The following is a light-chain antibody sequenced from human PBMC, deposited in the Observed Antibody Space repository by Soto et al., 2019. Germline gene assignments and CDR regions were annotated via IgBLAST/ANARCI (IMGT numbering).Light chain of an antibody. CDR2: VAS. Sequence: EVVMTQSPATLSVSPGERATLSCRASQRISSNLAWYQQKPGQAPRLLIYVASSRATGIPARLSGSGYGTDFTITISRLQPEDFAVYYCQQYGSSTGTFGQGTQVDIK. V-gene: IGKV3-15*01. J-gene: IGKJ1*01. CDR3: QQYGSSTGT. CDR1: QRISSN.